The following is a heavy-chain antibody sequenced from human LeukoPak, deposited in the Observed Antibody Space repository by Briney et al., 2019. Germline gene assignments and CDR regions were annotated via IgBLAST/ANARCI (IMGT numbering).Heavy chain of an antibody. J-gene: IGHJ1*01. CDR1: GYSISSGYY. V-gene: IGHV4-38-2*02. D-gene: IGHD3-10*01. CDR3: ARGGNMIRGLRGYFQH. Sequence: SETLSLTCTVSGYSISSGYYWGWIRQPPGKGLEWIGSIYHSGSTYYNPSLKSRVTISVDTSKNQFSLKLSSVTAADTAVYYCARGGNMIRGLRGYFQHWGQGTLVTVSS. CDR2: IYHSGST.